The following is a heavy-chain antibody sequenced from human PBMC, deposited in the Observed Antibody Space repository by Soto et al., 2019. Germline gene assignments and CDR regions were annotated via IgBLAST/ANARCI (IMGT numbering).Heavy chain of an antibody. D-gene: IGHD5-18*01. V-gene: IGHV4-59*01. J-gene: IGHJ4*02. Sequence: SETLSLTCTVPGGSISDYYWSWIRQPPGERLEWIGYIYYSASTNYNPSPNYNPSLKSRVTISLDTSKNQYSLRLTSVTAADTAVYYCARGYGRNFDYWGQGTLVTVSS. CDR3: ARGYGRNFDY. CDR1: GGSISDYY. CDR2: IYYSAST.